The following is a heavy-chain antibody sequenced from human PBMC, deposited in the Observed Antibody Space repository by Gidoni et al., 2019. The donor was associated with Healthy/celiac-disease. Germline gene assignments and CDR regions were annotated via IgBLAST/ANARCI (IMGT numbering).Heavy chain of an antibody. D-gene: IGHD6-19*01. J-gene: IGHJ5*02. CDR3: ARGRIEVAGIGVRSWFDP. Sequence: QVQLQQWGAGLSKPSEILSLTCAVYGGSFSGYYWSWLRQPPGKGLEWIGEINHSGSTNYNPSLKSRVTISVDTSKNQFSLKLSSVTAADTAVYYCARGRIEVAGIGVRSWFDPWGQGTQVTVSS. CDR2: INHSGST. V-gene: IGHV4-34*01. CDR1: GGSFSGYY.